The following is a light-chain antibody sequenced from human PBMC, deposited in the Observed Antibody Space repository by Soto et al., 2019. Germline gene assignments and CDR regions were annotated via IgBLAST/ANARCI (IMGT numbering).Light chain of an antibody. J-gene: IGKJ3*01. V-gene: IGKV3-20*01. CDR2: GAS. CDR3: QQYGRSPFT. CDR1: QSVSTSY. Sequence: ESVLTQSPGTLSLSPGERATLSCRASQSVSTSYLAWYQHKPGQAPRLLIYGASSRATGIPGRFSGSGSGTDFTLTSSRLEPEDFAVYYCQQYGRSPFTFGGRPKVDIK.